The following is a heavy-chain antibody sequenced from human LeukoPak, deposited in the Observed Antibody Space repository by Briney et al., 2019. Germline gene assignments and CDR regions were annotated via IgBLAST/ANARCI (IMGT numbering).Heavy chain of an antibody. J-gene: IGHJ4*02. Sequence: SGGSLRLSCAASGFTFSSYAMSWVRQAPGKGLEWVSAISGSGGSTYYADSVKGGFTISRDNSKNTLYLQMNSLRAEDTAVYYCAKEETMSTVTTYCDYWGQGTLVTVSS. CDR2: ISGSGGST. CDR1: GFTFSSYA. CDR3: AKEETMSTVTTYCDY. V-gene: IGHV3-23*01. D-gene: IGHD4-17*01.